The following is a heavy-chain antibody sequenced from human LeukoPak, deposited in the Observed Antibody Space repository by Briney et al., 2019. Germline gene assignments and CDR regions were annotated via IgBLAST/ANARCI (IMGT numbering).Heavy chain of an antibody. CDR2: IFYSGST. V-gene: IGHV4-59*01. D-gene: IGHD2/OR15-2a*01. CDR3: ARLRGNYFPDY. J-gene: IGHJ4*02. CDR1: GGSMDNYY. Sequence: SETLSLTCTVSGGSMDNYYWTWIRQPPGKGLEWIAYIFYSGSTNYNPSLKSRVTISVDTSKNQFSLKLNSVTAADTAVYYCARLRGNYFPDYWGQGTLVTVSS.